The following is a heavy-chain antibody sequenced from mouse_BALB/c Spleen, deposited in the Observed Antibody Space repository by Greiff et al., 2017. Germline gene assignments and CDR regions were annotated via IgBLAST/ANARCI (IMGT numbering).Heavy chain of an antibody. J-gene: IGHJ3*01. CDR2: ILPGSGST. CDR1: GYTFSSYW. CDR3: ARPYYRYDVFAY. D-gene: IGHD2-14*01. Sequence: VQLQQSGAELMKPGASVKISCKATGYTFSSYWIEWVKQRPGHGLEWIGEILPGSGSTNYNEKFKGKATFTADTSSNTAYMQLSSLTSEDSAVYYCARPYYRYDVFAYWGQGTLVTVSA. V-gene: IGHV1-9*01.